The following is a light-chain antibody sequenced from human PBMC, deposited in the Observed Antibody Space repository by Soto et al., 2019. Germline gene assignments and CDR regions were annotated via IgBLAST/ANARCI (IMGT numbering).Light chain of an antibody. V-gene: IGLV1-44*01. CDR1: SSNIESNT. J-gene: IGLJ1*01. CDR2: TND. CDR3: LAWDDSLNGNL. Sequence: VLTQPPSASGTPGQRVTISCSGSSSNIESNTVYWYQQLPGMAPRLLIHTNDRRPSGVPDRFSGSKSGTSASLAISGLQSEDGADYYCLAWDDSLNGNLFGTGTKVTVL.